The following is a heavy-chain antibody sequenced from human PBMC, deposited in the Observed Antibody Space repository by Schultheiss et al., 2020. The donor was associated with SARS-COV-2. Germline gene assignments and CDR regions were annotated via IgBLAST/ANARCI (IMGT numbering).Heavy chain of an antibody. CDR2: ISSSGSTI. Sequence: GGSLRLSCAASGFTFSSYEMNWVRQAPGKGLEWVSYISSSGSTIYYADSVKGRFTISRDNAKNSLYLQMNSLRAEDTAVYYCARDRTKNDFWSGYYNYYYYGMDVWGQGTTVTVSS. D-gene: IGHD3-3*01. V-gene: IGHV3-48*03. CDR1: GFTFSSYE. CDR3: ARDRTKNDFWSGYYNYYYYGMDV. J-gene: IGHJ6*02.